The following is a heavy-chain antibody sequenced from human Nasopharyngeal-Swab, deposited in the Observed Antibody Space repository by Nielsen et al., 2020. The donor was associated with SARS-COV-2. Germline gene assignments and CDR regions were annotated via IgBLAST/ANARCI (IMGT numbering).Heavy chain of an antibody. V-gene: IGHV4-59*01. D-gene: IGHD3-10*01. CDR2: IYYSGST. CDR1: GGSISSYY. CDR3: ARGFEYGSGSYYRTYYYYYMDV. J-gene: IGHJ6*03. Sequence: SETLSLTCTVSGGSISSYYWSWIRQPPGPGLEWIGYIYYSGSTNYNPSLKSRVTISVDTSKNQFSLKLSSVTAADTAVYYCARGFEYGSGSYYRTYYYYYMDVWGKGTTVTVSS.